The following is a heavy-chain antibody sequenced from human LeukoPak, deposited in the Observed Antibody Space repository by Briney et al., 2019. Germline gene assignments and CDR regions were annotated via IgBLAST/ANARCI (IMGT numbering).Heavy chain of an antibody. V-gene: IGHV4-4*09. CDR3: ARATVVVHYFDY. D-gene: IGHD4-23*01. CDR2: IYTSGST. CDR1: GGSISSYY. J-gene: IGHJ4*02. Sequence: SETLSLTCTVSGGSISSYYWSWIRQPPGKGLEWIGYIYTSGSTNYNPSLKSRVTISVDTSKNQFSLKLSSVTAADTAVYYCARATVVVHYFDYWGQGTLVTVSP.